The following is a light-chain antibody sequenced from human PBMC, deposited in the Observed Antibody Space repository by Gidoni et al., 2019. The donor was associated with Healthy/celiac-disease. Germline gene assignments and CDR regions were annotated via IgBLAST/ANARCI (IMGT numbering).Light chain of an antibody. CDR3: MQGIHLPRT. CDR2: VFS. J-gene: IGKJ4*01. CDR1: QSLLHSDGKTY. V-gene: IGKV2-29*02. Sequence: DIVMTQPPLSLSVTPGQPASISCKSSQSLLHSDGKTYLYWYLQKPVQSPQLLVYVFSSRFSGVPDRFSCRGSGTDFTLKISRVEAEDVGVFYCMQGIHLPRTFGGGTKVEIK.